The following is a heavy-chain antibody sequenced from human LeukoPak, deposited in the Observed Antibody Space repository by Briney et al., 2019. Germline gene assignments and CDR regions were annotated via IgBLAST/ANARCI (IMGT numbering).Heavy chain of an antibody. CDR1: GGSISSGGYY. D-gene: IGHD3-22*01. V-gene: IGHV4-31*03. CDR2: IYYSGST. Sequence: SQTLSLTCTVSGGSISSGGYYWSWIRQHPGKGLEWIGYIYYSGSTYYNPSLKSRVTISVDTSKNQFSLKLSSVTAADTAVYYCARNGYDSSGYYQYYFDYWGQGTLVTVSS. J-gene: IGHJ4*02. CDR3: ARNGYDSSGYYQYYFDY.